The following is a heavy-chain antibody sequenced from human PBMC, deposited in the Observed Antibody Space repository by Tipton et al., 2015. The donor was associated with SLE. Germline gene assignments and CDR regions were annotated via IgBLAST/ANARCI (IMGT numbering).Heavy chain of an antibody. CDR1: GYSLRSCYY. V-gene: IGHV4-38-2*01. CDR2: ICHSGST. D-gene: IGHD1-26*01. CDR3: ATSGHGETYEFFTEYLRH. J-gene: IGHJ1*01. Sequence: TLSLTCAVSGYSLRSCYYWGWVRQPPGKGLGWSGSICHSGSTYYNPALKSRVTISVDTTKNQFSLKLNSVTAADTAVYYCATSGHGETYEFFTEYLRHWGQGTLVTVSS.